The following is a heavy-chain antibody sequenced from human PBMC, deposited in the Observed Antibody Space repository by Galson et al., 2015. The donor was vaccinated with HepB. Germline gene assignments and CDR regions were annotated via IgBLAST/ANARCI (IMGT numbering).Heavy chain of an antibody. CDR2: INTNTGNP. CDR3: ASMDYDSSGYYYGHYFDY. J-gene: IGHJ4*02. D-gene: IGHD3-22*01. Sequence: SVKVSCKASGYTFTSYAMNWVRQAPGQGLEWMGWINTNTGNPTYAQGFTGRFVFSLDTSVSTAYLQISSLKAEDTAVYYCASMDYDSSGYYYGHYFDYWGQGTLVTVSS. V-gene: IGHV7-4-1*02. CDR1: GYTFTSYA.